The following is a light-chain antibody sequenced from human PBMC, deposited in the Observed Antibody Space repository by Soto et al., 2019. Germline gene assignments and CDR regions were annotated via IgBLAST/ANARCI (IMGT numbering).Light chain of an antibody. CDR3: QQYSSYSRT. J-gene: IGKJ1*01. CDR2: GAS. V-gene: IGKV3-20*01. CDR1: QSVGSS. Sequence: EIVLTQSPGTLSLSPGERATLSCRASQSVGSSLSWYQQKPGQAPRLLFYGASNRATAIPDRFSGSGFGTDFTLTITRLEPDDYVTYYCQQYSSYSRTFGQGTKVDI.